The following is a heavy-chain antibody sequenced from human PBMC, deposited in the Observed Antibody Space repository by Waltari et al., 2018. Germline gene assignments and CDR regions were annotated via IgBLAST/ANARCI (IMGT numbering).Heavy chain of an antibody. D-gene: IGHD1-26*01. J-gene: IGHJ4*02. CDR1: GFTFSNYG. Sequence: QVQLVESGGGVVQPGRSLSLSCAASGFTFSNYGMPWVRQAPGKGLEWVAVIFYDGSKQYYGDSVKGRFTISRDDSKNTLYLQMNSLRAEDTAVYNCVRGDYYFDFWGQGTLVTVSS. V-gene: IGHV3-33*01. CDR2: IFYDGSKQ. CDR3: VRGDYYFDF.